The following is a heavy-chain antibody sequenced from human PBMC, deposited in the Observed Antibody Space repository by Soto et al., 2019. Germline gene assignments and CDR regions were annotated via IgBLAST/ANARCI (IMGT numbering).Heavy chain of an antibody. V-gene: IGHV3-21*01. CDR1: GFAFVSYS. CDR2: ISSSSSYI. D-gene: IGHD3-22*01. J-gene: IGHJ4*02. CDR3: ARVYYDSSGGGDY. Sequence: WGSLRLSCAASGFAFVSYSINFVRHSPFKGLEWVSSISSSSSYIYYADSVKGRFTISRDNAKNSLYLQMNSLRAEDTAVYYCARVYYDSSGGGDYWGQGTLVTVSS.